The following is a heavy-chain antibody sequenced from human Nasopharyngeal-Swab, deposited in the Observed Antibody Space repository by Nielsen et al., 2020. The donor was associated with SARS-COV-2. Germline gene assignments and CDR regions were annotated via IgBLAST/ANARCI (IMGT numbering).Heavy chain of an antibody. CDR3: AKNVGGGEAAVMDV. CDR2: ISNDGNKK. J-gene: IGHJ6*03. D-gene: IGHD3-16*01. V-gene: IGHV3-30*18. CDR1: GFTFSSYG. Sequence: GESLKISCAASGFTFSSYGIHWVRQAPGKGLERVTFISNDGNKKYYADSVKGRFTVSRDNSKGGLYLQMNSLRPDDTAVYYCAKNVGGGEAAVMDVWGKGTTVTVSS.